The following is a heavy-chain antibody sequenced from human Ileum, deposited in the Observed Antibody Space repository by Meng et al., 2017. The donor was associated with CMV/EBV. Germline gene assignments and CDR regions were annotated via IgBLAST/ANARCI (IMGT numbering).Heavy chain of an antibody. V-gene: IGHV4-39*01. J-gene: IGHJ6*02. D-gene: IGHD3-16*01. CDR2: IYFSGSS. CDR1: GASISSSTYY. CDR3: ARSLSRYYFGMDV. Sequence: GSLSLTCSVSGASISSSTYYWGWIRQSPGKGLEWIGSIYFSGSSFYNPSLQGQVTISIDTSKSQFSLKVNSVTAADTAVYYCARSLSRYYFGMDVWGQGTTVTVSS.